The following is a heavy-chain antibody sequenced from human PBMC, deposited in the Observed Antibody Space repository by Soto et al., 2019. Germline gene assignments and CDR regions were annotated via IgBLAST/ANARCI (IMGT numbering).Heavy chain of an antibody. CDR3: ARGVLGPRRSGLDV. CDR2: IHYLGTT. D-gene: IGHD3-16*01. V-gene: IGHV4-59*01. Sequence: SETLSLTCIVSGGPISGYHWTWVRQSPGKGLEWLGYIHYLGTTNYNPSLKRRVIISLDTSKSRLYLNLSSVTAADTALYYCARGVLGPRRSGLDVWGQGTTVTV. CDR1: GGPISGYH. J-gene: IGHJ6*02.